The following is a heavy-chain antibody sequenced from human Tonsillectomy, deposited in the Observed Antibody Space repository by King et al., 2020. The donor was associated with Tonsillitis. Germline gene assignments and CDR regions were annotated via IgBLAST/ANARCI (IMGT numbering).Heavy chain of an antibody. V-gene: IGHV1-18*04. D-gene: IGHD2-21*02. Sequence: QLVQSGPEVKKPGASVKVSCKASGYTFTTYGISWVRQAPGQGLEWMGWISTYNGNTNYVQKLHGRVTMTTDTSTSTAYMEMRSLTSDDTAVYYWASEGLDCVLFEGGKYWGQGALVTVSS. CDR2: ISTYNGNT. CDR1: GYTFTTYG. J-gene: IGHJ4*02. CDR3: ASEGLDCVLFEGGKY.